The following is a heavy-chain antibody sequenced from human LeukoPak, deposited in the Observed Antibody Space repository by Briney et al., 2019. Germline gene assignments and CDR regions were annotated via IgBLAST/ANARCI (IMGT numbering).Heavy chain of an antibody. Sequence: GGSLRLSCAASGFTFSDYFLGWIRQAPGKGLEWVSYISNTGTTIYYADSVKGRFAISRDNAKNSLYLQMNSLRAEDTAVYYCTTRQKYDFVQWGQGTLVTVSS. CDR2: ISNTGTTI. V-gene: IGHV3-11*01. D-gene: IGHD3-16*01. J-gene: IGHJ1*01. CDR3: TTRQKYDFVQ. CDR1: GFTFSDYF.